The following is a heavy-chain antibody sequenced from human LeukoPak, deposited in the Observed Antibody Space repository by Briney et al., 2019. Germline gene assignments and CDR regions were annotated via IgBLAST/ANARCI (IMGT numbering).Heavy chain of an antibody. J-gene: IGHJ4*02. Sequence: GASVNVSCKASGYTFTSYDFNWVRQATGQRPGWMGWMSPNSGDTGYAQKFQDRVTMTRNTSISTAYMELSSLRSDDTAVYYCARGPPNWGYDYWGPGTLVTVSS. CDR2: MSPNSGDT. CDR1: GYTFTSYD. CDR3: ARGPPNWGYDY. V-gene: IGHV1-8*01. D-gene: IGHD7-27*01.